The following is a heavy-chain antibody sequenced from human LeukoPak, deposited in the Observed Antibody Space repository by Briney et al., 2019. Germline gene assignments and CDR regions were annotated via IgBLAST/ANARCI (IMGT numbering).Heavy chain of an antibody. CDR1: GFTLSNYA. Sequence: GGSLSLSCAASGFTLSNYAMHWVRQAPGKGLEWVTLISYDGRNKYYADSVKGRFTVSRDNSKNTLHLQMNRLSAEDTAVYYCARDSLTMIVGRQKRGLDYWGQGTLVTVSS. D-gene: IGHD3-22*01. CDR2: ISYDGRNK. CDR3: ARDSLTMIVGRQKRGLDY. J-gene: IGHJ4*02. V-gene: IGHV3-30*04.